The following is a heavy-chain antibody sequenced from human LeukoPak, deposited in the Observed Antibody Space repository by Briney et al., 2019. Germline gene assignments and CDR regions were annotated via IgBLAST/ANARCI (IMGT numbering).Heavy chain of an antibody. CDR2: INPSGGST. CDR3: ARGMGRAVAAH. D-gene: IGHD6-19*01. Sequence: ASVKVSCKASGYTFTSYFMVWVRQAPGEGLEWMGMINPSGGSTNYAQKFQGRVTMTRDTSTSTVYMKLSSLRSDDTAVYYCARGMGRAVAAHWGQGTLVTVSS. V-gene: IGHV1-46*01. J-gene: IGHJ4*02. CDR1: GYTFTSYF.